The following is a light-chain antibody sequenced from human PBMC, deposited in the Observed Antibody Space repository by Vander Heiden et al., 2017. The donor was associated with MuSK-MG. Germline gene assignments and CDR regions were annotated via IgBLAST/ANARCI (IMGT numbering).Light chain of an antibody. CDR2: YVS. V-gene: IGLV2-11*01. CDR3: CSFTGTYTGV. CDR1: SSDVGGYNY. J-gene: IGLJ3*02. Sequence: QSALTQPRSVSGSPGQSVTISCTGTSSDVGGYNYVSWYQQHPGKAPKLMISYVSRRPSGVPDRFSGSKSGNTASLTISGLQAEDEADYYCCSFTGTYTGVFGGGTKLTVL.